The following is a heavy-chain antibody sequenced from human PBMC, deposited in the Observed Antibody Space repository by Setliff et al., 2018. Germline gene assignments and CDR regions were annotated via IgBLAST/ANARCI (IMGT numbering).Heavy chain of an antibody. D-gene: IGHD2-2*01. CDR2: INPGGLSS. J-gene: IGHJ3*02. Sequence: ASVKVSCKASGYTFSTYAMHWVRQAPGQGLEWMGIINPGGLSSSSTQKFEGRVTMTGDTSTSTVYMELNSLTSDDTAVYYCARGRMRGSCSGPSCTYDPFDIWGQGTPVTVSS. CDR3: ARGRMRGSCSGPSCTYDPFDI. V-gene: IGHV1-46*01. CDR1: GYTFSTYA.